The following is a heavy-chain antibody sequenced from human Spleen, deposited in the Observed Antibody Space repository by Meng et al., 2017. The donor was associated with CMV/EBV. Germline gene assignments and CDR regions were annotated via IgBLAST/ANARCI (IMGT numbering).Heavy chain of an antibody. CDR1: GGSFSGYY. Sequence: GSLRLSCAVYGGSFSGYYWSWNRQPPGKGLEWSGEINHSGSTNYNPSLKSRVTISADTSKHQFSLKLSSVTAADTAVYYCARMYYDFWSGYLGGFDYWGQGTLVTVSS. V-gene: IGHV4-34*01. CDR2: INHSGST. J-gene: IGHJ4*02. CDR3: ARMYYDFWSGYLGGFDY. D-gene: IGHD3-3*01.